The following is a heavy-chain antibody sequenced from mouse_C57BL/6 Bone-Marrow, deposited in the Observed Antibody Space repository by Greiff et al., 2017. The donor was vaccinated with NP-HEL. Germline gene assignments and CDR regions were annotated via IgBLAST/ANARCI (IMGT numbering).Heavy chain of an antibody. V-gene: IGHV1-55*01. Sequence: QVQLQQSGAELVKPGASVKMSCKASGYTFTSYWITWVKQRPGQGLEWIGDLYPGSGSTNYNEKFKSKATLTVDTSSSTAYMQRSSLTSEDSAVYYCARGFYYAMDYWGQGTSVTVSS. CDR3: ARGFYYAMDY. CDR1: GYTFTSYW. CDR2: LYPGSGST. J-gene: IGHJ4*01.